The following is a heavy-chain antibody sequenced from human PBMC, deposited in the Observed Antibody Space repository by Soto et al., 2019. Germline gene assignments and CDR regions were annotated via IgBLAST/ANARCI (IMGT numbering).Heavy chain of an antibody. D-gene: IGHD6-6*01. CDR1: GYSIGSGYY. V-gene: IGHV4-38-2*01. J-gene: IGHJ5*02. Sequence: SETLSLTCAVSGYSIGSGYYLVLIRHPRGKVLEWIGSIYHSGSTYYNPSLKSRVTISVDTSKNQFSLKLSSVTAADTAVYYCARGDIAARRGGKAKRWNKLSWFDPWGQGTLVTVSS. CDR2: IYHSGST. CDR3: ARGDIAARRGGKAKRWNKLSWFDP.